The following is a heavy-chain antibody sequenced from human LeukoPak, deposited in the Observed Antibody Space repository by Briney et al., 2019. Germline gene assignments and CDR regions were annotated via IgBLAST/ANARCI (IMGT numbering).Heavy chain of an antibody. D-gene: IGHD2-8*01. V-gene: IGHV3-23*01. Sequence: GGSLRLSCAASGFTFRSHAMSWVRQAPGKGLEWVSVISNGGAGTYYADSVKGRFTISRDNSKRTLYLQMSSLRAEDTAVYYCAKDHGTNVYDPFDYWGQGTLVTVSS. J-gene: IGHJ4*02. CDR2: ISNGGAGT. CDR1: GFTFRSHA. CDR3: AKDHGTNVYDPFDY.